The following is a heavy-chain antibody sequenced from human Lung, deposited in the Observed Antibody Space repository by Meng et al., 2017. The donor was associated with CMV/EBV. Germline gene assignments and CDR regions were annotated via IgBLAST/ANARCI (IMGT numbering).Heavy chain of an antibody. CDR2: TWPGRGT. V-gene: IGHV4-61*01. CDR3: AGLIVGNGGRGN. J-gene: IGHJ4*02. Sequence: SETLSLTCIVSGGVVSSANYHWNWLRQTPGKGLEWIGQTWPGRGTNYNPSLESRLAISLDTSKNQFTLQLSSVTPADTAVYYCAGLIVGNGGRGNWGQGTLVTVSS. D-gene: IGHD1-26*01. CDR1: GGVVSSANYH.